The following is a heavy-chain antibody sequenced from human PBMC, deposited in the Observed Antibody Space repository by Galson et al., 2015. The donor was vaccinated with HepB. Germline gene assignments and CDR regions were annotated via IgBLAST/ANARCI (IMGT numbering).Heavy chain of an antibody. CDR1: GFTFDDYA. CDR2: ISWNSGSI. Sequence: SLRLSCAASGFTFDDYAMHWVRQAPGKGLEWVAGISWNSGSIGYADSVKGRFTISRDNAKNSLYLQMNSLRAEDTALYYCAKTRFSGYYYYYMDVWGKGTTVTVSS. J-gene: IGHJ6*03. CDR3: AKTRFSGYYYYYMDV. V-gene: IGHV3-9*01.